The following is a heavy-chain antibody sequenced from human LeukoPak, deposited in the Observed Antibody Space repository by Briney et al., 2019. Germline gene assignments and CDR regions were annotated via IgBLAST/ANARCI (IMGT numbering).Heavy chain of an antibody. CDR2: IYYSGST. Sequence: SETLSLTCTVSGGSISSYYWSWIRQPPGKGLEWIGYIYYSGSTNYNPSLKSRVTISVDTSKNQFSLKLSSVTAADTAVYYCARGYYYDSREIDYWDQGTLVTVSS. D-gene: IGHD3-22*01. V-gene: IGHV4-59*08. J-gene: IGHJ4*02. CDR1: GGSISSYY. CDR3: ARGYYYDSREIDY.